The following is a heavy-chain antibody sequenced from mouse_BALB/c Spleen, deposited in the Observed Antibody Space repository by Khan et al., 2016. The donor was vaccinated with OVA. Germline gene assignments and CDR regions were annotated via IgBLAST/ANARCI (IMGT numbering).Heavy chain of an antibody. D-gene: IGHD1-1*02. CDR1: GYSITSDYA. CDR2: ISYSGNT. V-gene: IGHV3-2*02. J-gene: IGHJ2*02. CDR3: ARVYGGDFDC. Sequence: EVQLQESGPGLVKPSQSLSLTCTVTGYSITSDYAWNWIRQFPGNQLEWMGFISYSGNTKYNPSLKSRFSITRDTSKNQFFLQLNSVTTEDTATYYCARVYGGDFDCWGQGTSLTVSS.